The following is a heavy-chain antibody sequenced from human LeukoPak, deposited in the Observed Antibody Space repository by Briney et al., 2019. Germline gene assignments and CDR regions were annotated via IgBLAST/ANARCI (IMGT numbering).Heavy chain of an antibody. Sequence: GGSLRLSCAASGFTFNNYGMHWVRQAPGKGLERVSYISSSGSSIYYADSVKGRFTISRDNAKNSLYLQMNSLRAEDTAVYYCAKDMNSWRDGSGLGDYFDYWGQGTLVTVSS. CDR3: AKDMNSWRDGSGLGDYFDY. CDR1: GFTFNNYG. D-gene: IGHD6-19*01. CDR2: ISSSGSSI. J-gene: IGHJ4*02. V-gene: IGHV3-48*04.